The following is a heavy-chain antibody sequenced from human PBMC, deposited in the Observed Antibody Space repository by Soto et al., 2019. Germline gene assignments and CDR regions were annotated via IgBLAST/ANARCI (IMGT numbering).Heavy chain of an antibody. Sequence: ASVKVSCKASGYTFTGNYMHWVRQAPGQGLEWMGWINPNSGGTNYAQKFQGRVTMTRDTSISTAYMELSRLRSDDTAVYYCAGDRDHYGSGSSFDYWGQGTLVTVSS. D-gene: IGHD3-10*01. CDR2: INPNSGGT. CDR3: AGDRDHYGSGSSFDY. V-gene: IGHV1-2*02. J-gene: IGHJ4*02. CDR1: GYTFTGNY.